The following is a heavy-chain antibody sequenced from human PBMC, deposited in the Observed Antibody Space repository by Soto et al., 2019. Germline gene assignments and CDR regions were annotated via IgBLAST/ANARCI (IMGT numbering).Heavy chain of an antibody. D-gene: IGHD4-17*01. V-gene: IGHV1-69*12. CDR1: GGTFSSYA. J-gene: IGHJ6*02. CDR2: IIPIFGSA. CDR3: ARGGATVTTRKDRRSYYYYGMDV. Sequence: QVQPVLSGAEVKKPGSSVKVSCKASGGTFSSYALSWVRQAPGHGLEWMGGIIPIFGSANYAQKFQGRVTITADEATSPAYMELSSLRSKDTAVYYCARGGATVTTRKDRRSYYYYGMDVWGQGTTVTVSS.